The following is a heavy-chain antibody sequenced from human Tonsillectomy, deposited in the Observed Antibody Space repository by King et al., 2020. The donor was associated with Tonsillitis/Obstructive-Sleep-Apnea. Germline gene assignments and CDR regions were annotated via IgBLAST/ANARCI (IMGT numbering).Heavy chain of an antibody. V-gene: IGHV3-30*04. D-gene: IGHD4-17*01. CDR3: ARDLGGDYLYYYYGMDV. J-gene: IGHJ6*02. CDR2: MSYDGTNK. Sequence: VQLVESGGGVVQFGRSLRLSCAASGFTFSIYNIHWVRQAPGKGLEWVALMSYDGTNKDYADSVKGRFTISRDNSKNTLYLQIHSLTTEDTGLYYCARDLGGDYLYYYYGMDVWGQGTTVTVSS. CDR1: GFTFSIYN.